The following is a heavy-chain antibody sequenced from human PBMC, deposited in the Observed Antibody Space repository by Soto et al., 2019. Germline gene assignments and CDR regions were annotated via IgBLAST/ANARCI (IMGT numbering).Heavy chain of an antibody. CDR2: ISGSGGST. Sequence: GSLRLSCAASGFTFSSYAMSWVRQAPGKGLEWVSAISGSGGSTYYADSVKGRFTISRDNSKNTLYLQMNSLRAEDTAVYYCAKDGNAQKNSGYDFVSYGMDVWGQGTTVTVSS. J-gene: IGHJ6*02. D-gene: IGHD5-12*01. CDR1: GFTFSSYA. V-gene: IGHV3-23*01. CDR3: AKDGNAQKNSGYDFVSYGMDV.